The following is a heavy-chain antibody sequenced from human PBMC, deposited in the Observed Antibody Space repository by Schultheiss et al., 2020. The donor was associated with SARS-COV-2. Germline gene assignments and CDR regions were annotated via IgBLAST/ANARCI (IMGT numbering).Heavy chain of an antibody. V-gene: IGHV1-46*01. CDR1: GYTFTGYY. Sequence: ASVKVSCRASGYTFTGYYMHWVRQAPGQGLEWMGIINPSGGSTSYAQKFQGRVTMTRNTSISTAYMELSSLRSEDTAVYYCAREAPNELTIFGGLFDYWGQGTLVTVSS. CDR3: AREAPNELTIFGGLFDY. J-gene: IGHJ4*02. CDR2: INPSGGST. D-gene: IGHD3-3*01.